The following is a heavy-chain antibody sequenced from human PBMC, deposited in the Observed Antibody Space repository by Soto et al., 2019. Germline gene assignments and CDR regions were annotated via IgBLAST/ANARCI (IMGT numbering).Heavy chain of an antibody. Sequence: WGSLRLSCAATGFAFSTYGMHWVRQAGGRGREWVAAISYDGNEKYYADSLQGRFTISRDNSKNALYLQVNSLRGEDTAVYYCAKEKFRRGPSPMYPMDLWGQATTVTVSS. V-gene: IGHV3-30*18. CDR1: GFAFSTYG. D-gene: IGHD2-2*01. CDR3: AKEKFRRGPSPMYPMDL. CDR2: ISYDGNEK. J-gene: IGHJ6*02.